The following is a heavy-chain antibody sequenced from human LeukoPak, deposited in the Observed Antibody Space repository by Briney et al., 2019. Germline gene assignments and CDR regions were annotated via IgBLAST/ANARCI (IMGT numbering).Heavy chain of an antibody. V-gene: IGHV3-23*01. CDR1: GFTFSNYA. J-gene: IGHJ4*02. CDR3: AKDQYCTSTSCYVGY. CDR2: INVSGGST. Sequence: AGGSLRLSCAASGFTFSNYAMSWVRQAPGKGLEWVSGINVSGGSTLYADSVRGRFTISRDNSKNTLYLQMNSLRAEDTAVYYCAKDQYCTSTSCYVGYWGQGTLVTVSS. D-gene: IGHD2-2*01.